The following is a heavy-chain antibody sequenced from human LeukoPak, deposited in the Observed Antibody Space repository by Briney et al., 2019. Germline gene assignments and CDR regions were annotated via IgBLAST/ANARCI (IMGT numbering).Heavy chain of an antibody. J-gene: IGHJ4*02. CDR2: IYSGGST. CDR1: GFTVSSNY. V-gene: IGHV3-53*01. Sequence: SGGSLRLSCAASGFTVSSNYMSWVRQAPGRGLEWVSVIYSGGSTYYADSVKGRFTISRDNSKNTLYLQMNSLRAEDTAVYYCARDPPRAAWVFDYWGQGTLVSVSS. D-gene: IGHD6-25*01. CDR3: ARDPPRAAWVFDY.